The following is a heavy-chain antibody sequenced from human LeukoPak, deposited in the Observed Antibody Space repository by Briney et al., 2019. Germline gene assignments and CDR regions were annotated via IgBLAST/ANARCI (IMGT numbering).Heavy chain of an antibody. Sequence: ASVKVSCKASGHTFTSYYIHWVRQAPGQGLEWMGMINPSGGSTSYAQKFQGRVTMTRDTSTSTVYMELSSLRSDDTAFYYCARRRDGYNFGYWGQGTLVTVSS. D-gene: IGHD5-12*01. J-gene: IGHJ4*02. CDR2: INPSGGST. CDR3: ARRRDGYNFGY. V-gene: IGHV1-46*01. CDR1: GHTFTSYY.